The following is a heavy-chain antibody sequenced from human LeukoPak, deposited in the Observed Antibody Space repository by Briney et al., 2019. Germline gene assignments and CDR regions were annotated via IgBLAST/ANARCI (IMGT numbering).Heavy chain of an antibody. V-gene: IGHV3-20*04. J-gene: IGHJ4*02. Sequence: GGSLRLSCAASGFTFDDYGMSWVRQAPGKGLEWVSGINWNGGSTGYADSVKGRFTISRDNAENSLYLQMNSLRAEDTALYYCARDLGPFLFDYWGQGTLVTVSS. CDR2: INWNGGST. CDR3: ARDLGPFLFDY. D-gene: IGHD3-16*01. CDR1: GFTFDDYG.